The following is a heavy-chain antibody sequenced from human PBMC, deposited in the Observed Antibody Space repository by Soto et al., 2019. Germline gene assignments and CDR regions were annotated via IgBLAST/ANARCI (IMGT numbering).Heavy chain of an antibody. J-gene: IGHJ6*03. V-gene: IGHV3-23*01. CDR2: ISGSGGST. CDR3: AKGVVTDSYYYYYMAV. CDR1: AFTFSSYA. Sequence: GVPLRLSFAASAFTFSSYAMSWVRQAPGKGLEWVSAISGSGGSTYYADSVKGRFTISRDNSKNTLYLQMNSLRAEDTAVYYCAKGVVTDSYYYYYMAVWGKGTTVTVSS. D-gene: IGHD4-4*01.